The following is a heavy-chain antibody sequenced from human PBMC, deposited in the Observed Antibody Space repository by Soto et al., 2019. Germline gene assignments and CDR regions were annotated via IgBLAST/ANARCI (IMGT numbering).Heavy chain of an antibody. CDR2: ISAYNGNT. J-gene: IGHJ4*02. CDR3: ARDLCSSGCPVPSRTTFDY. Sequence: GASVKVSCKASGYTFTSYGISWVRQAPGQGLEWMGWISAYNGNTNYAQKLQGRVTMTTDTSTSTAYMELRSLRSDDTAVYYCARDLCSSGCPVPSRTTFDYWGQGTLVTVSS. D-gene: IGHD6-19*01. CDR1: GYTFTSYG. V-gene: IGHV1-18*01.